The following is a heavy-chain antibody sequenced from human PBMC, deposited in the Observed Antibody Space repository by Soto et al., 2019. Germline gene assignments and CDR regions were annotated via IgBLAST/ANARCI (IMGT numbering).Heavy chain of an antibody. D-gene: IGHD6-19*01. J-gene: IGHJ6*02. Sequence: GESLKISYKGSGYSFTSYWIGWVRQMPGKGLEWMGIIYPGDSDTRYSPSFQGQVTISADKSISTAYLQWSSLKASDTAMYYCARAFTAGTKYYYYGMDVWGQGTTVTVSS. CDR1: GYSFTSYW. CDR2: IYPGDSDT. CDR3: ARAFTAGTKYYYYGMDV. V-gene: IGHV5-51*01.